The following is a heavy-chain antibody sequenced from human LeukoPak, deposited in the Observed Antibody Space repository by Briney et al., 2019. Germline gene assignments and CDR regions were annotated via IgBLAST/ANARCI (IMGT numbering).Heavy chain of an antibody. CDR3: ATANPADFWSGYYDYYYYMDV. J-gene: IGHJ6*03. V-gene: IGHV1-69*05. D-gene: IGHD3-3*01. CDR1: GGTFSSYA. CDR2: IIPIFGTA. Sequence: SVKVSCKASGGTFSSYAISWVRQAPGQGLEWMGGIIPIFGTANYAQKFQGRVTITTDESTSTAYMELSSLRSEDTAVYYCATANPADFWSGYYDYYYYMDVWGKGTTVTVFS.